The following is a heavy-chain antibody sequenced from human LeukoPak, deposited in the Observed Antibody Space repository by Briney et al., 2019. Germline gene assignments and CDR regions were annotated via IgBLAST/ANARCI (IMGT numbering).Heavy chain of an antibody. Sequence: PGGSLRLSCAASGSTFSSYAMHWVRQAPGKGLEWVAVISYDGSNKYYADSVKGRFTISRDNSKNTLYLQMNSLRAEDTAVYYCARDGEKRVRGYFDYWGQGTLVTVSS. CDR3: ARDGEKRVRGYFDY. V-gene: IGHV3-30*04. CDR2: ISYDGSNK. CDR1: GSTFSSYA. J-gene: IGHJ4*02. D-gene: IGHD3-10*01.